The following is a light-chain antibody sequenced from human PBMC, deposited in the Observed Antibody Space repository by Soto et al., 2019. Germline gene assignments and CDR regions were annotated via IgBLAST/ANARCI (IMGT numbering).Light chain of an antibody. Sequence: DIQMTQSPSSLSASVGDRVTITCQASQDITSYLNWYQHKPGKAPKLLIYDASILEAGVPPRFSGSGSGTDFTLTISSLLPEDVATYYCQHCDYLPIFAPGTTVDFK. CDR3: QHCDYLPI. CDR1: QDITSY. J-gene: IGKJ3*01. CDR2: DAS. V-gene: IGKV1-33*01.